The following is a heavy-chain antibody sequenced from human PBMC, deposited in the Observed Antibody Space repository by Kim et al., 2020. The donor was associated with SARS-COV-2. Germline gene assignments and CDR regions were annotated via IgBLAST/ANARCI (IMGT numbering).Heavy chain of an antibody. V-gene: IGHV3-23*01. Sequence: GGSLRLSCAASGFTFGIYAMSWARQAPGKGLEWVSTISDSGRNTHYADSVKGRFTISRDNSMNKLYLQMNSLRAEDTAVYYCDASDFWGQGTLVTVSS. CDR2: ISDSGRNT. J-gene: IGHJ4*02. CDR1: GFTFGIYA. CDR3: DASDF.